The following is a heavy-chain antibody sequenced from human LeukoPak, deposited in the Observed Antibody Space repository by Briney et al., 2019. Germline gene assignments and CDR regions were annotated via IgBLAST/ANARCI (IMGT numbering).Heavy chain of an antibody. CDR1: GFTFSSYS. CDR3: ARDIAAAGTSGYFDY. D-gene: IGHD6-13*01. V-gene: IGHV3-21*01. J-gene: IGHJ4*02. CDR2: ISSSSSYI. Sequence: GGSLRLSCAASGFTFSSYSMNWVRQAPGKGLEWVSPISSSSSYIYYADSVKGRFTISRDNARNSLYLQMNSLRAEDTAVYYCARDIAAAGTSGYFDYWGQGTLVTVSS.